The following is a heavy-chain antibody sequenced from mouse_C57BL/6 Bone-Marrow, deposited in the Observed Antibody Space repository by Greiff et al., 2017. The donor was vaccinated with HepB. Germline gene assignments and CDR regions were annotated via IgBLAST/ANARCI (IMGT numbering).Heavy chain of an antibody. J-gene: IGHJ4*01. D-gene: IGHD1-1*01. V-gene: IGHV1-53*01. CDR2: INPSNGGT. CDR3: ASFIYYYGRSYNYAMDY. CDR1: GYTFTSYW. Sequence: VQLQQPGTELVKPGASVKLSCKASGYTFTSYWMHWVKQRPGQGLEWIGNINPSNGGTNYNEKFKSKATLTVDKSSSTAYMQLSSLTSEDSAVYYWASFIYYYGRSYNYAMDYWGQGTSVTVSS.